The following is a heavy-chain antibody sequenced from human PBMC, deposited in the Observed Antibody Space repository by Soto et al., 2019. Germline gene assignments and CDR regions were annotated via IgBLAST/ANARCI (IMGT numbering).Heavy chain of an antibody. J-gene: IGHJ4*02. CDR3: ARSRQRYCSSTSCLGAWDFDY. CDR2: ISSNGGST. CDR1: GFTFSSYA. Sequence: GGSLRLSCAASGFTFSSYAMHWVRQAPGKGLEYVSAISSNGGSTYYANSVKGRFTISRYNSKNTLYLQLGSLRAEDMAVYYCARSRQRYCSSTSCLGAWDFDYWGQGTLVNVSS. V-gene: IGHV3-64*01. D-gene: IGHD2-2*01.